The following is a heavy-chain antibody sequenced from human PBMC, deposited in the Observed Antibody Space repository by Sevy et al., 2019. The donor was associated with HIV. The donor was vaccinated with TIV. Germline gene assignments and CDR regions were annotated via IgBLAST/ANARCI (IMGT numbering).Heavy chain of an antibody. J-gene: IGHJ4*02. CDR2: ISGSGGLT. V-gene: IGHV3-23*01. CDR3: AKGSVAARVGNYFDL. D-gene: IGHD6-19*01. Sequence: GGSLRLSCAASGFTFISYAMSWVRQAPGKGLEWVSGISGSGGLTYYADSVKGRFSISRDNSKNTLYLQMNSLRPDDTAVYYCAKGSVAARVGNYFDLWGQGALVTVSS. CDR1: GFTFISYA.